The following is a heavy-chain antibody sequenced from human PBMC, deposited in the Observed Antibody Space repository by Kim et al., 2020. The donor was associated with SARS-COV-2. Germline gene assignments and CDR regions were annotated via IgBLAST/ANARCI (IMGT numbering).Heavy chain of an antibody. CDR1: GGSISSYY. CDR2: ISNTGNT. V-gene: IGHV4-59*08. D-gene: IGHD6-19*01. Sequence: SETLSLTCTFSGGSISSYYWSWIRQPPGKGVEWIGYISNTGNTNYSPSLKSRATISVDTSKNHFSLKLNSVTAADTAVYYCARRSSSGYYYFDYWGQGTL. CDR3: ARRSSSGYYYFDY. J-gene: IGHJ4*02.